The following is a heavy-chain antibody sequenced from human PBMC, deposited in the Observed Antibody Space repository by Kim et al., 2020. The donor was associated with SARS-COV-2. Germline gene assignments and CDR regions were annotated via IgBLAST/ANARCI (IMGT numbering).Heavy chain of an antibody. CDR1: GFTFDDYA. V-gene: IGHV3-9*01. CDR2: ISWNSGSI. Sequence: GGSLRLSCAASGFTFDDYAMHWVRQAPGKGLEWVSGISWNSGSIGYADSVKGRFTISRDNAKNSLYLQMNSLRAEDTALYYCAKDKGYDYVWGSYQHWGQGTLVTVSS. D-gene: IGHD3-16*01. J-gene: IGHJ1*01. CDR3: AKDKGYDYVWGSYQH.